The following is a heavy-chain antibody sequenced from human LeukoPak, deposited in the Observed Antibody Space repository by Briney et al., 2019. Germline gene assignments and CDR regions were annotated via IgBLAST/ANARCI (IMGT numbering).Heavy chain of an antibody. J-gene: IGHJ4*02. CDR2: INHSGST. D-gene: IGHD3-3*01. V-gene: IGHV4-34*01. CDR3: ARYFSYDFWSGYSYYFDY. CDR1: GGSFSGYY. Sequence: PSETLSLTCAVYGGSFSGYYWSWIRQPPGKGLEWIGEINHSGSTNYNPSLKSRVTISVDTSKNQFSLKLSSVTAADTAVYYCARYFSYDFWSGYSYYFDYWGQGTLVTVSS.